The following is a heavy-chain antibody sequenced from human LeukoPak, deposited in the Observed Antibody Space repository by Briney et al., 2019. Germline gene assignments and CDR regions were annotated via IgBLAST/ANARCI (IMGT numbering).Heavy chain of an antibody. J-gene: IGHJ5*02. CDR2: INTNTGNP. V-gene: IGHV7-4-1*02. CDR3: ARDRYYYGSGSYYNRNNWFDP. D-gene: IGHD3-10*01. CDR1: GYTFTSYA. Sequence: ASVKVSCKASGYTFTSYAMNWVRQAPGQGLEWMGWINTNTGNPTYAQGFTGRFVFSLDTSVSTAYLQISSLKAEDTAVYYCARDRYYYGSGSYYNRNNWFDPWGQGTLVTVSS.